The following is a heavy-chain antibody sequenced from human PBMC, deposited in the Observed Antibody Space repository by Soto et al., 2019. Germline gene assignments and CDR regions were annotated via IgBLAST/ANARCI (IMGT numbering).Heavy chain of an antibody. Sequence: SETLSLTCSVSGGSISGHYWSWIRQPPGKGLEWIGYIYYSESTNYNPSLKSRVTISVDTSKNQFSLKLSSVTAADTAVYYCARVSSSGPPVYYFDYWGQGTLVTVSS. D-gene: IGHD3-22*01. CDR1: GGSISGHY. V-gene: IGHV4-59*11. CDR3: ARVSSSGPPVYYFDY. J-gene: IGHJ4*02. CDR2: IYYSEST.